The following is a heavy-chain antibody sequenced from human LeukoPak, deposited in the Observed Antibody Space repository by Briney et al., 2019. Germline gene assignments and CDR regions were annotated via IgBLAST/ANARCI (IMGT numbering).Heavy chain of an antibody. CDR2: ISYDGSNK. Sequence: GRSLRLSCAASGFTFSSYGMHWVRQAPGKGLEWVAVISYDGSNKYYADSVKGRFTISRDNSKNTLYLQMNSLRAEDTAVYYYAKNYYDILTGYYIDWGQGTLVTVSS. V-gene: IGHV3-30*18. CDR3: AKNYYDILTGYYID. CDR1: GFTFSSYG. J-gene: IGHJ4*02. D-gene: IGHD3-9*01.